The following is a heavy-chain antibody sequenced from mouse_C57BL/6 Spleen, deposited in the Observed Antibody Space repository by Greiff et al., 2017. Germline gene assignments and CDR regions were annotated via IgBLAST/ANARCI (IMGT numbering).Heavy chain of an antibody. V-gene: IGHV1-85*01. CDR3: ARRSYGHYYAMDY. CDR1: GYTFTSYD. D-gene: IGHD1-2*01. CDR2: IYPRDGST. J-gene: IGHJ4*01. Sequence: QVQLKESGPELVKPGASVKLSCKASGYTFTSYDINWVQQRPGPGLEWIGWIYPRDGSTKYNEKFKGKATLTVDTSSSTAYMELHSLTSEDSAVYFCARRSYGHYYAMDYWGQGTSVTVSS.